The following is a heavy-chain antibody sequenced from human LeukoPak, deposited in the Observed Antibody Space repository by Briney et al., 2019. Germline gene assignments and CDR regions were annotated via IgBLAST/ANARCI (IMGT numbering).Heavy chain of an antibody. Sequence: SVKVSCKASGGTFTNAAISWVRQAPGQGLEWMGGINPIFRSPNYAQKFQGRVTIIADESTSTAYMELSSLKIDDTAIYYCARGGGIFGVLTTAHYYGMDVWGQGTTVIVSS. V-gene: IGHV1-69*01. CDR1: GGTFTNAA. J-gene: IGHJ6*02. CDR3: ARGGGIFGVLTTAHYYGMDV. CDR2: INPIFRSP. D-gene: IGHD3-3*01.